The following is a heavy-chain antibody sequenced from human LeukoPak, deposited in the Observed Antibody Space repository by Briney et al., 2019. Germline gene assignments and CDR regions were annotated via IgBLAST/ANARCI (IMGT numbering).Heavy chain of an antibody. D-gene: IGHD3-3*01. CDR1: GFTFSSYS. Sequence: GGSLRLSRAASGFTFSSYSMNWVRQAPGKGLEWVSSISSSSSYIYYADSVKGRFTISRDNAKNSLYLQMNSLRAEDTAVYYCARDGIIFGVVEGFMYFDYWGQGTLVTVSS. CDR2: ISSSSSYI. V-gene: IGHV3-21*01. CDR3: ARDGIIFGVVEGFMYFDY. J-gene: IGHJ4*02.